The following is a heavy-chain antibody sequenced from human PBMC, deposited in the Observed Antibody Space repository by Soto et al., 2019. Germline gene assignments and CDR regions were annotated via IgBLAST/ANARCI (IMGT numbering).Heavy chain of an antibody. V-gene: IGHV4-34*01. J-gene: IGHJ4*02. CDR3: ARALLGFSYGYGGYFDP. D-gene: IGHD3-16*01. CDR2: ISYRGST. Sequence: SETLSLTCNVSGGSFNGYSWSWFRQTSGKGLEWIGDISYRGSTSYSPSLKSRLMISLDTSNNQFSLKVASVTAADTAVYYCARALLGFSYGYGGYFDPWGPGTLVIVSS. CDR1: GGSFNGYS.